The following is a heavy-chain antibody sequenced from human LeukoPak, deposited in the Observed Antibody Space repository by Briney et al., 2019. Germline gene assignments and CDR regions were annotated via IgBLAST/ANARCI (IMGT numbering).Heavy chain of an antibody. CDR1: GGSINSNSYN. D-gene: IGHD3-10*01. Sequence: KPSETLSLTCTVSGGSINSNSYNWDWIRQPPGKGLEWIGTTYYTGSPNYNPSLKSRVTISVDTSKNQFSLRLNSVTAADMAVYYCARHRPTGGAGSYYRSFDYWGQGTLVTVSS. CDR2: TYYTGSP. V-gene: IGHV4-39*01. CDR3: ARHRPTGGAGSYYRSFDY. J-gene: IGHJ4*02.